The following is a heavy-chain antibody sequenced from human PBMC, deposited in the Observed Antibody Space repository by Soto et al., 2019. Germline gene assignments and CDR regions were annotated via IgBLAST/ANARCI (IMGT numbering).Heavy chain of an antibody. CDR1: GFTFSSYA. V-gene: IGHV3-23*01. Sequence: GGSLRLSCAASGFTFSSYAMSWVRQAPGKGLEWVSVISGSGGSTYYADSVKGRINISRDNSKNTLYLQMKSLKAEDTAVYYYAKDNPLGIPVAGTPDAFDIRGQGTIVTVSS. CDR3: AKDNPLGIPVAGTPDAFDI. J-gene: IGHJ3*02. CDR2: ISGSGGST. D-gene: IGHD6-19*01.